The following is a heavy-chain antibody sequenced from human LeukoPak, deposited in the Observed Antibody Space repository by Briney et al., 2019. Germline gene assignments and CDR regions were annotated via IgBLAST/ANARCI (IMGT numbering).Heavy chain of an antibody. CDR2: VNNDGSSA. CDR3: ARGGDGAVDY. J-gene: IGHJ4*02. Sequence: GGSLRLSCDASGFTFSNWWMHWVRQAPGKGLEWVSYVNNDGSSATYADSVRGRFTISRDNAKKTVYLQMKSLRAEDSAVYYCARGGDGAVDYWGQGTLVTVSS. V-gene: IGHV3-74*01. D-gene: IGHD4-17*01. CDR1: GFTFSNWW.